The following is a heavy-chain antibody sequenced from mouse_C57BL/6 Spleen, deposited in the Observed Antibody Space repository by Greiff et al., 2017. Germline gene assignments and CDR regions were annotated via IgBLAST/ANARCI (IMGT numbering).Heavy chain of an antibody. CDR1: GYTFTSYW. D-gene: IGHD2-12*01. Sequence: LLESGAELAKPGASVKLSCKASGYTFTSYWMHWVKQRPGQGLEWIGYINPSSGYTTYTQKFKDKATLTADKSSSTAYMQQSSLTYEDSAVYYGARRGVYDVESWAMDYWGQGTSVTVSS. V-gene: IGHV1-7*01. CDR2: INPSSGYT. CDR3: ARRGVYDVESWAMDY. J-gene: IGHJ4*01.